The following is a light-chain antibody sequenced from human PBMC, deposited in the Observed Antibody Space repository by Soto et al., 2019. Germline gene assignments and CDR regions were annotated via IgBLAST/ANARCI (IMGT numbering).Light chain of an antibody. CDR2: ESS. V-gene: IGKV3-11*01. CDR3: QQRSYWLS. CDR1: QSVSNY. Sequence: EIVLTQSPANLSLSPGEKATLSCRASQSVSNYLAWYQQKPGQAPRLLIYESSNRASGIPARFSGSGSGTDFTLTISSLEPEDFAVYYCQQRSYWLSFGGGTKVEIK. J-gene: IGKJ4*01.